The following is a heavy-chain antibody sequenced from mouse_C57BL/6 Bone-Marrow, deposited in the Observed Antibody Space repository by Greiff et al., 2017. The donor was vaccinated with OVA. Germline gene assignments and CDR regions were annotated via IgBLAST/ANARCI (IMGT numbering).Heavy chain of an antibody. V-gene: IGHV1-82*01. CDR3: TGDSVDY. J-gene: IGHJ2*01. Sequence: VQLQQSGPELVKPGASVKISCKASGYAFSSSWMNWVKQRPGRGLEWIGRIYPGDGDTNYNGKFKGKATLTADKSSSTAYMQLSRLTSEASAVYCSTGDSVDYWGQGTTLTVSS. D-gene: IGHD4-1*01. CDR1: GYAFSSSW. CDR2: IYPGDGDT.